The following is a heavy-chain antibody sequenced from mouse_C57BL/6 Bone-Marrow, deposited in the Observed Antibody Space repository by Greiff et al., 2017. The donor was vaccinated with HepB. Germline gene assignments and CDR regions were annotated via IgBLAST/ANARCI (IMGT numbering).Heavy chain of an antibody. CDR1: GFSFNTYA. V-gene: IGHV10-1*01. CDR2: IRSKSNNYAT. J-gene: IGHJ3*01. D-gene: IGHD3-2*02. CDR3: VRPRQLSSWFAY. Sequence: EVHLVESGGGLVQPKGSLKLSCAASGFSFNTYAMNWVRQAPGKGLEWVARIRSKSNNYATYYADSVKDRFTISRDDSESMLYLQMNNLKTEDTAMYYCVRPRQLSSWFAYWGQGTLVTVSA.